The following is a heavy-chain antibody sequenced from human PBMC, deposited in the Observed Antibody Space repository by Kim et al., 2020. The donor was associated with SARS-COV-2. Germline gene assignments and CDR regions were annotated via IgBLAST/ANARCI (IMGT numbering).Heavy chain of an antibody. J-gene: IGHJ4*02. CDR3: AREEGGDCSGGSCYSGGAY. D-gene: IGHD2-15*01. CDR1: GFTVSSNY. V-gene: IGHV3-53*01. CDR2: IYSGGST. Sequence: GGSLRLSCAASGFTVSSNYMSWVRQAPGKGLEWVSVIYSGGSTYYADSVKGRFTISRDNSKNTLYLQMNSLRAEDTAVYYCAREEGGDCSGGSCYSGGAYWGQGTLVTVSS.